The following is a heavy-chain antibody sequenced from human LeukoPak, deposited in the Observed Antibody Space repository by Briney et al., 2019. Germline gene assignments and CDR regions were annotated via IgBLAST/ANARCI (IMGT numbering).Heavy chain of an antibody. Sequence: SETLSLTCTVSGGSISSYYWSWIRQPPGKGLEWIGYIYYSGSTNYNPSLKSRVTISVDTSKNQFSLKLSSVTAADTAVYYCARVVGYSYGYAGDYYYGMDVWGQGTTVTVSS. CDR2: IYYSGST. CDR3: ARVVGYSYGYAGDYYYGMDV. J-gene: IGHJ6*02. D-gene: IGHD5-18*01. V-gene: IGHV4-59*01. CDR1: GGSISSYY.